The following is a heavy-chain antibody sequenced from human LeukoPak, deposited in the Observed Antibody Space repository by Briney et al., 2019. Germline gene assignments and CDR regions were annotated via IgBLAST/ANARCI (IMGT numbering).Heavy chain of an antibody. CDR1: GDSVSSNSAA. V-gene: IGHV6-1*01. CDR3: ARAHLDGGKAHFDP. J-gene: IGHJ5*02. CDR2: TYYRSKWYN. Sequence: QTLSLTCAISGDSVSSNSAAWSWIRQSPSRGLEWLGRTYYRSKWYNDYAVSVKSRIIINPDTSKNQFSLQVNSVIPEGTAVYYCARAHLDGGKAHFDPWGQGILVTVSS.